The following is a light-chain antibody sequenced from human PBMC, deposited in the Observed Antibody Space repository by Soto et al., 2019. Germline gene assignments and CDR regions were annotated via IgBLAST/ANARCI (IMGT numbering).Light chain of an antibody. J-gene: IGKJ2*01. CDR3: QQYGSSPLYT. Sequence: EIVLTQSPGTLSLSPGERATLSCRASQSVSSSYLACYQQKPGLAPRLLIYGASSRATGIPDRFSGSGSGTDFTLTISRLEPEDFAVYYWQQYGSSPLYTFGQGTKLEIK. CDR2: GAS. CDR1: QSVSSSY. V-gene: IGKV3-20*01.